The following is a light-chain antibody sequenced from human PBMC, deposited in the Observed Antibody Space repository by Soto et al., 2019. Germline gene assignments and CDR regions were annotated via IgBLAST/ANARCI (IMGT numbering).Light chain of an antibody. CDR2: GAS. J-gene: IGKJ2*01. CDR3: QKYNEWPYT. Sequence: EIVMTQSPATLSVSPGERATLSCRASQSVSSSLAWYQQKPGQAPRLLIYGASTRATGIPARFSGSGSGTEFTLTISSLQSEDFAVYYCQKYNEWPYTFGQGTKLEIK. CDR1: QSVSSS. V-gene: IGKV3-15*01.